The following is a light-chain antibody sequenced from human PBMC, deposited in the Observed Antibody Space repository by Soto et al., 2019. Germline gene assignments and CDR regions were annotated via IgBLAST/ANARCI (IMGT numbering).Light chain of an antibody. CDR1: QSVSSTY. Sequence: EIVLTQSPGTLSLSPGERATLSCRASQSVSSTYLAWYQQKPGQAPRLLIYGGSSRATGIPDRFSGCGSGTDFTLTISRLEPEDFAVYYCQQYGTSPRTFGQGTRWIS. J-gene: IGKJ1*01. V-gene: IGKV3-20*01. CDR2: GGS. CDR3: QQYGTSPRT.